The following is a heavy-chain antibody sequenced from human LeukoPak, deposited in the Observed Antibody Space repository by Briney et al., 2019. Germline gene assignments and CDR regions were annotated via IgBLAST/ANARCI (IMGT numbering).Heavy chain of an antibody. Sequence: SETLSLTCSVSGGSLSNHYWSWIRQPPGKGLEWIAHINSSGTTTYNPSLKSRVTISLDTSKSQISLRLPSLSGADTAVYYCARHLGVGSYPLDSWGQGTLVTVSS. CDR3: ARHLGVGSYPLDS. CDR2: INSSGTT. D-gene: IGHD3-16*01. J-gene: IGHJ4*02. V-gene: IGHV4-59*08. CDR1: GGSLSNHY.